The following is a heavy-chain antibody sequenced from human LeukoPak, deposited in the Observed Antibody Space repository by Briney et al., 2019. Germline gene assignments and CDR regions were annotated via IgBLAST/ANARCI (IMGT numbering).Heavy chain of an antibody. D-gene: IGHD2-15*01. V-gene: IGHV3-23*01. CDR2: IGGSGATT. CDR1: GFTFSNYY. CDR3: AKIRLEESATGY. J-gene: IGHJ4*02. Sequence: GGSLRLSCAASGFTFSNYYMSWIRQSPGKGLEWVSAIGGSGATTYYADSVRGRFTISRDNSKNTMYLQMSSLRAEDTAVYYCAKIRLEESATGYWGQGTLVTVSS.